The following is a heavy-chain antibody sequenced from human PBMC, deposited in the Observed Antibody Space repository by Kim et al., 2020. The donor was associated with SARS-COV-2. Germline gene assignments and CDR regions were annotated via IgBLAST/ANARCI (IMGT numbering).Heavy chain of an antibody. J-gene: IGHJ4*02. Sequence: SETLSLTCTVSGGSISSGGYYWSWIRQHPGKGLEWIGYIYYSGSTYYNPSLKSRVTISVDTSKNQFSLKLSSVTAADTAVYYCARGASTGEPVDYWGQGTLVTVSS. CDR1: GGSISSGGYY. CDR2: IYYSGST. V-gene: IGHV4-31*03. D-gene: IGHD3-10*01. CDR3: ARGASTGEPVDY.